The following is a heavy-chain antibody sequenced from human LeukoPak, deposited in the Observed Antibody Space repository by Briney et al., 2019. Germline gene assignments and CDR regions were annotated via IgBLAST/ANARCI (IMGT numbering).Heavy chain of an antibody. J-gene: IGHJ3*02. CDR1: GFTFSSYG. CDR2: IKQDGSEK. D-gene: IGHD6-19*01. Sequence: GGSLRLSCAASGFTFSSYGMHWVRQAPGKGLEWVANIKQDGSEKYYVDSVKGRFTISRDNAKNSLYLQMNSLRDEDTAVYYCARQARLVLYAFDIWGQGTMVTVSS. CDR3: ARQARLVLYAFDI. V-gene: IGHV3-7*01.